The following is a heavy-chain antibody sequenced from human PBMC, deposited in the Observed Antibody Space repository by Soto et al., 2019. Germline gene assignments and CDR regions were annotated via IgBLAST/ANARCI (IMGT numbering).Heavy chain of an antibody. CDR1: GGSFSGYY. D-gene: IGHD3-9*01. CDR3: ARPRDWYDAFDI. J-gene: IGHJ3*02. CDR2: INHSGST. V-gene: IGHV4-34*01. Sequence: TLSLTCAVYGGSFSGYYWSWIRQPPGKGLEWIGEINHSGSTNYNPSLKSRVTISVDTSKNQFSLKLSSVTAVDTAVYYCARPRDWYDAFDIWGQGTMVTVSS.